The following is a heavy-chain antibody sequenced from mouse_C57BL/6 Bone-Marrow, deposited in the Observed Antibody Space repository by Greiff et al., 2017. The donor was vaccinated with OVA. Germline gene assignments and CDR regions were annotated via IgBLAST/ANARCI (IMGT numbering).Heavy chain of an antibody. CDR3: ARDRPPLRGKFCYAMDY. CDR1: GYSITSGYY. V-gene: IGHV3-6*01. Sequence: EVQRVESGPGLVKPSQSLSLTCSVTGYSITSGYYWNWIRQFPGNKLEWLGYISYDGSNNYNPSLKNRISITRDTSKNQLFLKLNAVTTEDTATYYCARDRPPLRGKFCYAMDYWGQGTSVTVSS. D-gene: IGHD2-12*01. CDR2: ISYDGSN. J-gene: IGHJ4*01.